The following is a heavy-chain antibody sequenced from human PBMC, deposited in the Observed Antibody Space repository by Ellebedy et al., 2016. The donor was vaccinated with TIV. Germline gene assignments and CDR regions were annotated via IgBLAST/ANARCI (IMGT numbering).Heavy chain of an antibody. V-gene: IGHV3-48*04. CDR2: ISSSSSNI. CDR3: AISKVMIHFQH. D-gene: IGHD3-16*01. CDR1: RLTFSRYE. J-gene: IGHJ1*01. Sequence: GESLKISCAVSRLTFSRYEMSWVRQAPGKGLEWISYISSSSSNIYYADSVKGRFTISRENAKNSLFLQMNGLRAEDTAVYYCAISKVMIHFQHWGQGTLVTVSS.